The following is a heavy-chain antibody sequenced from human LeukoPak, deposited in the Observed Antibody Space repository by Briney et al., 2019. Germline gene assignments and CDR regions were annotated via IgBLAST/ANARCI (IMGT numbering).Heavy chain of an antibody. CDR3: ATTLGYCGGGSCHN. CDR2: IYYSGST. J-gene: IGHJ4*02. Sequence: SETLSLTCTVSGGSISIISYYWGWIRQPPGKGLEWIGSIYYSGSTYYNPSLKSRVTISVDTSKNQFSLKLSSVTAADTAVYYCATTLGYCGGGSCHNWGQGALVTVSS. CDR1: GGSISIISYY. V-gene: IGHV4-39*07. D-gene: IGHD2-15*01.